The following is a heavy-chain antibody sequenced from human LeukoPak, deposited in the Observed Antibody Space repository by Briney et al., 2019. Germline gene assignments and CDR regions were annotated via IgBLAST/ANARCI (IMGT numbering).Heavy chain of an antibody. CDR2: INSDGSST. J-gene: IGHJ4*02. V-gene: IGHV3-74*01. CDR3: ARDGGNSGYDY. D-gene: IGHD4-23*01. CDR1: GFTVSSNY. Sequence: GGSLRLSCAASGFTVSSNYMSWVRQAPGKGLVWVSRINSDGSSTSYADSVKGRFTISRDNAKNTLYLQMNSLRAEDTAVYYCARDGGNSGYDYWGQGTLVTVSS.